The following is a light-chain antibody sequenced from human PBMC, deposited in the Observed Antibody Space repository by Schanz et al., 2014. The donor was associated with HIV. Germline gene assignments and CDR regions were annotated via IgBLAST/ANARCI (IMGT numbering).Light chain of an antibody. CDR1: QSISHW. J-gene: IGKJ1*01. CDR3: QQYQSYAT. V-gene: IGKV1-5*03. CDR2: QAS. Sequence: DIQMTQSPSTLSASVGDRVTIACRASQSISHWLAWYQQKPGKAPNLLIYQASILKTGVPSRFSGSRSGTEFTLTITSLQPDDFANYYCQQYQSYATFGQGTKVEVK.